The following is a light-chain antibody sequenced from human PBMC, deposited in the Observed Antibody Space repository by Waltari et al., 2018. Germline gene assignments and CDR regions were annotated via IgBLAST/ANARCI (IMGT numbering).Light chain of an antibody. J-gene: IGKJ4*01. CDR2: RVS. Sequence: DVVMTQSPLSLPVTLGQPASISCRSSQSHVPQSPRRLIYRVSNRDSGVPDRFSGNGSGTDFTLKISRVEAEDVGVYYCMQGTHWPPAFGGGTKVEIK. CDR3: MQGTHWPPA. V-gene: IGKV2-30*02. CDR1: QSHVP.